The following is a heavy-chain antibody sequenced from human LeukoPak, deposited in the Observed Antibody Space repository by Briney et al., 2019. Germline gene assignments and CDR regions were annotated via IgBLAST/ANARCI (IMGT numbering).Heavy chain of an antibody. Sequence: GSLRLSCAASGFTFSNAWMSWVRQPPGKGLEWIGSIYYSGSTYYNPSLKSRVTISVDTSKNQFSLKLSSVTAADTAVYYCARDSEQWLVRKYFDYWGQGTLVTVSS. CDR2: IYYSGST. D-gene: IGHD6-19*01. J-gene: IGHJ4*02. CDR3: ARDSEQWLVRKYFDY. CDR1: GFTFSNAW. V-gene: IGHV4-4*02.